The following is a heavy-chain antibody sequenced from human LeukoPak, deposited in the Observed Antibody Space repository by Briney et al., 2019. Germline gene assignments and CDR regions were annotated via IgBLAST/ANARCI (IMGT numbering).Heavy chain of an antibody. CDR2: IYHSGST. J-gene: IGHJ4*02. CDR1: GGSISSGGYY. D-gene: IGHD5-18*01. V-gene: IGHV4-30-2*01. Sequence: PSETLSLTCTVSGGSISSGGYYWSWIRQPPGKGLEWIGYIYHSGSTYYNPSLKSRVTISVDRSKNQFSLKLSSVTAADTAVYYCARVQLWLHPFDYWGQGTLVTVSS. CDR3: ARVQLWLHPFDY.